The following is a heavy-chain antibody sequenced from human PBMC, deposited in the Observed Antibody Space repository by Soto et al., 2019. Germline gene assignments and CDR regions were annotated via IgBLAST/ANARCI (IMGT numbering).Heavy chain of an antibody. J-gene: IGHJ6*02. CDR1: GFTFSSYA. Sequence: EVQFLESGGGLVQPGGSLRLSCAASGFTFSSYAMKWVRQAPGKGLEWVSLIVESGTPTYYEDSVKGRFTISRDNSGNTLFLEMYSLRAEDTAVYYCARYIPGVRYYGMDVWGQGTTVTVSS. CDR2: IVESGTPT. CDR3: ARYIPGVRYYGMDV. V-gene: IGHV3-23*01. D-gene: IGHD2-2*01.